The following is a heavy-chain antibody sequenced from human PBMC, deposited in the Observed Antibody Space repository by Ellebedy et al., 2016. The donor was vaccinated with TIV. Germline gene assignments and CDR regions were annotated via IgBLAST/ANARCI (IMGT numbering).Heavy chain of an antibody. D-gene: IGHD5-24*01. CDR1: GFSFNRYW. Sequence: GGSLRLSXAASGFSFNRYWMHWLRRAPGKRLVWVSRVNGDGTSTTYADSVKGRFSISRDNSKNTVYLQMNTLRTDDTAVYYCVRGQGWLDYWGQGTLVTVSS. CDR2: VNGDGTST. V-gene: IGHV3-74*01. CDR3: VRGQGWLDY. J-gene: IGHJ4*02.